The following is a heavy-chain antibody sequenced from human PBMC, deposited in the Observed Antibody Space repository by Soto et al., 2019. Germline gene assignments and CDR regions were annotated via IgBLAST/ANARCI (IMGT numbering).Heavy chain of an antibody. CDR3: AKTTDGWFSAFEI. V-gene: IGHV3-48*01. J-gene: IGHJ3*02. Sequence: GGSLRLSCVASGFTFSDYSMNWVRQAPGKGLEWVSYITSSSSTIHYADSVRGRFTISRDNAKNSLYLQMNSLRAEDTAVYFCAKTTDGWFSAFEIWGQGTVVTVSS. CDR1: GFTFSDYS. D-gene: IGHD6-19*01. CDR2: ITSSSSTI.